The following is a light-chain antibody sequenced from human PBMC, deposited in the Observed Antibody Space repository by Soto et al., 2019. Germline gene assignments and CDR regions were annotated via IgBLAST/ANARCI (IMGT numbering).Light chain of an antibody. CDR1: SNDVGGYNL. V-gene: IGLV2-23*03. CDR2: EGS. J-gene: IGLJ2*01. CDR3: CSYAGSSTFV. Sequence: QSVLTQPASVSGSPGQSITISCTGTSNDVGGYNLVSWYQQHPGKAPKLMIYEGSKRPSGVSNRFSGSKSDNTASLTISGLQAEDEADYYCCSYAGSSTFVFGGGTKVTVL.